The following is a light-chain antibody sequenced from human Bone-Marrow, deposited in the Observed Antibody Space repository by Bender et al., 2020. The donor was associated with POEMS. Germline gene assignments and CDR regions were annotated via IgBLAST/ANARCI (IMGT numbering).Light chain of an antibody. CDR3: QSYDSGLYVV. V-gene: IGLV2-14*01. Sequence: QSALTQPASVSGSPGQSITISCTGTSSDVGGYNYVSWYQQHPGKAPKLMIFDVSNRPSGVSNRFSGSKSGNTASLTISGLQAEDEADYYCQSYDSGLYVVFGGGTKLTVL. CDR1: SSDVGGYNY. CDR2: DVS. J-gene: IGLJ2*01.